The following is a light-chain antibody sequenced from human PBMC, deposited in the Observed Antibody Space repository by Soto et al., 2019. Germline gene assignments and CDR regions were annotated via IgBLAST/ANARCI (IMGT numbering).Light chain of an antibody. J-gene: IGKJ1*01. Sequence: EIVLTQSPGTLSVSPGERATLSCRASQSGSSNLAWYQQKPGQAPRLLIYGASTRATGIPARFSGSGSGTEFTLTISSLQSGDFAVYYCQQYADWPLTFGQGTKVEIE. CDR3: QQYADWPLT. V-gene: IGKV3-15*01. CDR2: GAS. CDR1: QSGSSN.